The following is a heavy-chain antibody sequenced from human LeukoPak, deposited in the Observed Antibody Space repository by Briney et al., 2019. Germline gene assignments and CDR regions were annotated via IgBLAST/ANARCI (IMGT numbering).Heavy chain of an antibody. D-gene: IGHD6-19*01. CDR2: IGSSGVST. Sequence: GGSLRLSCAASGFTFSSSAMSWVRQAPGKGLEWVSAIGSSGVSTYYADSVKARFTISRDNSKNTLYLQMNSLRAEDTAVYYCAREARIAVAGLDYYGMDVWGQGTTVTVSS. V-gene: IGHV3-23*01. CDR3: AREARIAVAGLDYYGMDV. CDR1: GFTFSSSA. J-gene: IGHJ6*02.